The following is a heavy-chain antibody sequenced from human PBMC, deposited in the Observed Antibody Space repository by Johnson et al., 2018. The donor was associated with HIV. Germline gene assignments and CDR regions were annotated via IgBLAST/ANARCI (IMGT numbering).Heavy chain of an antibody. J-gene: IGHJ3*02. Sequence: HVQLVESGGGVVQPGKSLRLPCAASGFNFSYYGMHWVRQAPGKGLEWVAVIWYDGSNKFYADSVKGRFTISRDNSKNTVYLQMNSLRVEDTAVYYCAKSPGKDHGGNSGGFDIWGQGTMVTVSS. V-gene: IGHV3-33*06. CDR1: GFNFSYYG. CDR3: AKSPGKDHGGNSGGFDI. D-gene: IGHD4/OR15-4a*01. CDR2: IWYDGSNK.